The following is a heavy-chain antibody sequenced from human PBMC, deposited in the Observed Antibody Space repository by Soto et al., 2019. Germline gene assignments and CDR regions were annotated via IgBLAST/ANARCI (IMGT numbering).Heavy chain of an antibody. J-gene: IGHJ6*02. CDR2: ISYDGNNK. D-gene: IGHD2-15*01. CDR3: ARAGCGGGGCSTLVGLCYGMDV. Sequence: QVQLVESGGGVVQPRRSLRLSCAASGFILSTYAMYWVRQAPGKGLEWVAVISYDGNNKYYADSVKGRFTISRNNSKNTLVLQMNSLRAEDTAVCYCARAGCGGGGCSTLVGLCYGMDVWGPGTTVTFSS. V-gene: IGHV3-30-3*01. CDR1: GFILSTYA.